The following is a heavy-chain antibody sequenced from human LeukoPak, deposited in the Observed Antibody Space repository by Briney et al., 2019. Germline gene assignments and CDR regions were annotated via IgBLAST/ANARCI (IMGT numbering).Heavy chain of an antibody. Sequence: GGSLRLSCAASGFTFSSYWMSWVRQAPGKGLEWVANIKQDGSEKYYVDSVKGRFTISSDNAKNSLYLQMNSLRAEDTAVYYCAELGITMIGGVWGKGTTVTISS. CDR2: IKQDGSEK. D-gene: IGHD3-10*02. CDR1: GFTFSSYW. J-gene: IGHJ6*04. CDR3: AELGITMIGGV. V-gene: IGHV3-7*01.